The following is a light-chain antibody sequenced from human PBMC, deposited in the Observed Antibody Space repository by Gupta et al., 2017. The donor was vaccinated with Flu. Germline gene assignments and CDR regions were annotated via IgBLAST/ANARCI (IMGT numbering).Light chain of an antibody. CDR3: AAWDDGLKGVV. CDR1: NSNIGSNA. Sequence: QPVLTQAPSASGTPGQRVTISCSGSNSNIGSNAVHWYQHFPGTAPKLLIYGNSQRPSGVPDRFSGSKSGTSASLAISGLQSDDEADYYCAAWDDGLKGVVFGGGTKLTV. J-gene: IGLJ2*01. CDR2: GNS. V-gene: IGLV1-44*01.